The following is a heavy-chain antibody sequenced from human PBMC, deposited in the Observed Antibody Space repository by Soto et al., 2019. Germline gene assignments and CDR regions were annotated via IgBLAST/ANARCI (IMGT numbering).Heavy chain of an antibody. V-gene: IGHV4-39*01. CDR1: DGSISTSSYY. CDR2: IFYTGRT. CDR3: TRHHPHHYDSSGYFAY. J-gene: IGHJ4*02. Sequence: PSETLSLTCTVSDGSISTSSYYWGWIRQSPGKGLEWIGTIFYTGRTYYNPSLESRVTLSVDTSKNQFSLHLTSVTAADTAMYYCTRHHPHHYDSSGYFAYWGQGTLVTVSS. D-gene: IGHD3-22*01.